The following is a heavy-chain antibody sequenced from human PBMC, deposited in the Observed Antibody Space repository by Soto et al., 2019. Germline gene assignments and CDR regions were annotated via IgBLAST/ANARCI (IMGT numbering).Heavy chain of an antibody. CDR2: IYYSGST. Sequence: SETLSLTCTVSGGSISSSSYYWGWIRQPPGKGLEWIGSIYYSGSTYYNPSLKSRVTISVDTSKNQFSLKLSSVTAADTAVYYCARGLRSIAARPDAFDIWGQGTMVTVS. CDR1: GGSISSSSYY. CDR3: ARGLRSIAARPDAFDI. V-gene: IGHV4-39*01. D-gene: IGHD6-6*01. J-gene: IGHJ3*02.